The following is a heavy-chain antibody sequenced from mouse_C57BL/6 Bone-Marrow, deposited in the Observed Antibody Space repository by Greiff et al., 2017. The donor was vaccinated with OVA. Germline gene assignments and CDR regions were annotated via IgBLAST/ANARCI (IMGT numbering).Heavy chain of an antibody. Sequence: VQVVESGAELVRPGASVKLSCKASGYTFTDYYINWVKQRPGQGLEWIARIYPGSGNTYYNEKFKGKATLTAEKSSSTAYMQLSSLTSEDSAVYFCARKRGGYSWFAYWGQGTLVTVSA. J-gene: IGHJ3*01. V-gene: IGHV1-76*01. CDR1: GYTFTDYY. CDR2: IYPGSGNT. CDR3: ARKRGGYSWFAY. D-gene: IGHD2-3*01.